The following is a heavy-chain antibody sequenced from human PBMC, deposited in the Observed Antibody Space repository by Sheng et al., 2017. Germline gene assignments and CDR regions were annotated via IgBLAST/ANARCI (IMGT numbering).Heavy chain of an antibody. Sequence: QLLLQQSGPGLVKPSETLSLTCTVSGGSISSTSDYWGWMRQPPGKGLEWIGIIYYRWTTYYSPTLKSRVTISLDTSKNQFSMKLTSVTAADTAVYYCARSSYFDWSIDSWGQGTLVTVSS. CDR1: GGSISSTSDY. V-gene: IGHV4-39*07. CDR2: IYYRWTT. CDR3: ARSSYFDWSIDS. J-gene: IGHJ4*02. D-gene: IGHD3-9*01.